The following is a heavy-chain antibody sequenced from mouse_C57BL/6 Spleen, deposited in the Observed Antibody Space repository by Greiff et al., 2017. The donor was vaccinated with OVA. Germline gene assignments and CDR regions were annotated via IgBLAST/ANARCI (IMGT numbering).Heavy chain of an antibody. V-gene: IGHV1-72*01. D-gene: IGHD2-2*01. Sequence: QVQLQQPGAELVKPGASVKLSCKASGYTFTSYWMHWVKQRPGRGLEWIGRIDPNSGGTKYNEKFKSKATLTVDKPSSTAYMQLSSLTSEDSAVYYCASEVTTLYYYAMDYWGQGTSVTVSS. CDR3: ASEVTTLYYYAMDY. CDR2: IDPNSGGT. J-gene: IGHJ4*01. CDR1: GYTFTSYW.